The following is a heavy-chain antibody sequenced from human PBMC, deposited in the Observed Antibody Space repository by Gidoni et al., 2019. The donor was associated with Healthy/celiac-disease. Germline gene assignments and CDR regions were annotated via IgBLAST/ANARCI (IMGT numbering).Heavy chain of an antibody. CDR1: GFTFRSYA. J-gene: IGHJ4*02. CDR2: ISYDGSNK. V-gene: IGHV3-30-3*01. Sequence: QVQLVESGGGVVQPGRSLRRPGAASGFTFRSYAMHWVRQAPGKGLEWLAVISYDGSNKYYADSVKGLFTLSRDNSKNTLYLQMNSLRAEDTAVYYCARDGSEYEWLVPGHFWGQGTLVTVSS. D-gene: IGHD6-19*01. CDR3: ARDGSEYEWLVPGHF.